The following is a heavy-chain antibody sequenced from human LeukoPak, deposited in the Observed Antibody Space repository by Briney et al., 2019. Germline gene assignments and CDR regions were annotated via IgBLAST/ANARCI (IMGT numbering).Heavy chain of an antibody. J-gene: IGHJ4*02. CDR1: GGSISSFY. CDR2: VYYSGST. D-gene: IGHD1-14*01. CDR3: ARAPRTSNPFDY. Sequence: SETLSLTCTVSGGSISSFYWNWIRQPPGKGLEWIGYVYYSGSTNYSPSLKSRVTISVDTSKNQFSLKLSSVTAADTAVYYCARAPRTSNPFDYWGQGTLVTVSS. V-gene: IGHV4-59*01.